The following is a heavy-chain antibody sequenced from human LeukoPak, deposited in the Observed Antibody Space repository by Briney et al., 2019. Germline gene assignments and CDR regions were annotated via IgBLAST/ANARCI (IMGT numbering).Heavy chain of an antibody. D-gene: IGHD3-9*01. CDR3: AKDLSTGYYIAY. CDR1: GFTVSSNY. J-gene: IGHJ4*02. Sequence: GGSLRLSCAASGFTVSSNYMSWVRQAPGKGLEWVSVIYSGGSTYYADSVKGRFTISRDNSKNTVYLQMNSLRGEDTAVYYCAKDLSTGYYIAYWGQGTLVTVSS. CDR2: IYSGGST. V-gene: IGHV3-66*01.